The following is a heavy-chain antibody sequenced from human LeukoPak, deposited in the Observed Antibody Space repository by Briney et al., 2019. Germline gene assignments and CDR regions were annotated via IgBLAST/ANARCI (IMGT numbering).Heavy chain of an antibody. Sequence: GASVKVSCKASGGTFSSYAISWVRQAPGQGLEWMGGIIPIFGTANYAQKFQGRVTITADESTSTDYMELSSLRSEDTAVYYCARVWGRHYYYGSGSPWAFYYGMDVWGQGTTVTVS. CDR1: GGTFSSYA. D-gene: IGHD3-10*01. J-gene: IGHJ6*02. CDR2: IIPIFGTA. CDR3: ARVWGRHYYYGSGSPWAFYYGMDV. V-gene: IGHV1-69*13.